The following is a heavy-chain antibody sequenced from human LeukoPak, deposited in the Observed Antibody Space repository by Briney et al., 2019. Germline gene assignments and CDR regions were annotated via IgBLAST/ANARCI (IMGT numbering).Heavy chain of an antibody. D-gene: IGHD3-10*01. Sequence: SETLSLTCAVYGGSFSGYYWSWIRQPPGKGLECIGEINHSGSTNYNPSLKSRVTISVDTSKNQFSLKLSSVTAADTAVYYCARFRSRWFDPWGQGTLVTVSS. CDR3: ARFRSRWFDP. V-gene: IGHV4-34*01. CDR2: INHSGST. J-gene: IGHJ5*02. CDR1: GGSFSGYY.